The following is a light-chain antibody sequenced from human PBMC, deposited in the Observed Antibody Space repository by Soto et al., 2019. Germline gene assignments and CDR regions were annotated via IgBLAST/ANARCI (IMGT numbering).Light chain of an antibody. V-gene: IGLV2-14*01. CDR2: EVT. Sequence: QSALTQPASVSGSPGQSITISCTGTSSDVGAYNYVSWYQHHPGKVPKLLIYEVTNRPSGVSDRFSGSKSGNTASLTISGLQAEDEADYYCSSYTITSTLVIFGGGTKLTVL. J-gene: IGLJ2*01. CDR3: SSYTITSTLVI. CDR1: SSDVGAYNY.